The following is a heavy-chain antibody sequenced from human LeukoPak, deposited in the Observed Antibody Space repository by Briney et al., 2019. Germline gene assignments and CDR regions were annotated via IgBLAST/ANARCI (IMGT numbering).Heavy chain of an antibody. CDR1: GFTFSGYA. D-gene: IGHD1-26*01. J-gene: IGHJ4*02. CDR3: AKMSIVGAILYYFDY. Sequence: GGSLRLSCAASGFTFSGYAMSWVRQAPGGGLGWVSAICGSGGSTYYADSVKGRFTISRDNSKNTLYLQMNSLRAEDTAVYYCAKMSIVGAILYYFDYWGQGTLVTVSS. V-gene: IGHV3-23*01. CDR2: ICGSGGST.